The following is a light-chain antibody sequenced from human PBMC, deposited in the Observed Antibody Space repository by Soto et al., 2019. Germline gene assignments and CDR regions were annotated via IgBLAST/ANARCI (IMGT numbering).Light chain of an antibody. CDR1: QSVSSSY. CDR3: QQYGSSPLT. CDR2: GAS. J-gene: IGKJ4*01. V-gene: IGKV3-20*01. Sequence: VLTQSPGTLSLSPGERATLSCRASQSVSSSYLAWYQQKPGQAPRLLIYGASSRATGIPDRFSGSGSGTDFTLTISRLEPEDFEVYSCQQYGSSPLTFGGGTKVDIK.